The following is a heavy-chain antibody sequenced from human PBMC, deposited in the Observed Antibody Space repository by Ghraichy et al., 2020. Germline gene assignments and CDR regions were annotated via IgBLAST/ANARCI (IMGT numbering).Heavy chain of an antibody. V-gene: IGHV4-59*08. J-gene: IGHJ5*02. CDR2: IYYSGST. CDR3: ARLETRGYCSSTSCYNWFDP. Sequence: SETLSLTCTVSGGSISSYYWSWIRQPPGKGLEWIGYIYYSGSTNYNPSLKSRVTISVDTSKNQFSLKLSSVTAADTAVYYCARLETRGYCSSTSCYNWFDPWGQGTLVTVSS. D-gene: IGHD2-2*01. CDR1: GGSISSYY.